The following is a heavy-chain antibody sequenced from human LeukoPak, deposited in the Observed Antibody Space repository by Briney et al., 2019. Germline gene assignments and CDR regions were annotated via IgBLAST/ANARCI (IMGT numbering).Heavy chain of an antibody. CDR2: IIPIFGTA. J-gene: IGHJ3*02. V-gene: IGHV1-69*05. CDR3: ARDRGYYYDSSGRDAFDI. CDR1: GGTFSSYA. D-gene: IGHD3-22*01. Sequence: SVKVSCKASGGTFSSYAISWVRQAPGQGLEWMGGIIPIFGTANYAQKFQGGVTITTDESTSTAYMELSSLRSEDTVVYYCARDRGYYYDSSGRDAFDIWGQGTMVTVSS.